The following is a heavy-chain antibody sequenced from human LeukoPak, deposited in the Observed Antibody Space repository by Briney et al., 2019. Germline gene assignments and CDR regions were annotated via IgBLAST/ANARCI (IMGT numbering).Heavy chain of an antibody. CDR3: ARDSNPYYYDSSGYGY. CDR2: ISSSSSNI. V-gene: IGHV3-21*01. Sequence: GGSLRLSCAASGFTFSSYSMNWVRQAPGKGLEWVSSISSSSSNIYYADSVKGRFTISRDNAKNSLYLQMNSLRAEDTAVYYCARDSNPYYYDSSGYGYWGQGTLVTVSS. CDR1: GFTFSSYS. D-gene: IGHD3-22*01. J-gene: IGHJ4*02.